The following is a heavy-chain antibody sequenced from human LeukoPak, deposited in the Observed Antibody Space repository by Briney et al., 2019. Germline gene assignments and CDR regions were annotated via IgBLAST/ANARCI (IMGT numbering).Heavy chain of an antibody. V-gene: IGHV3-7*01. CDR1: GFTFSSHR. Sequence: GGSLRLSCAASGFTFSSHRMSWVRQAPGKGMEWVANIKKDGSEKYYVDSVKGRFIISRDNAKTSLYLQMNSLRAEDTAVYYCARDLSGITGYTYGRGIDYWGQGTLVTVSS. CDR2: IKKDGSEK. CDR3: ARDLSGITGYTYGRGIDY. D-gene: IGHD5-18*01. J-gene: IGHJ4*02.